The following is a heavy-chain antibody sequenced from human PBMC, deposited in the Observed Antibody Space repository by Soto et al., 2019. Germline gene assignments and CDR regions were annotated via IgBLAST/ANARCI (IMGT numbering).Heavy chain of an antibody. V-gene: IGHV4-34*01. CDR2: INHSGST. Sequence: QVQLQQWGAGLLKPSETLSLTCAVYGGSFSSSYWSWIRQPPAKGLEWIGEINHSGSTNYNPSLKSRVTMSLDTSKNQFSLQLSSVTAADTAVYYCARGRISGGNWFDPWGQGTLVTVSS. D-gene: IGHD3-16*01. CDR3: ARGRISGGNWFDP. CDR1: GGSFSSSY. J-gene: IGHJ5*02.